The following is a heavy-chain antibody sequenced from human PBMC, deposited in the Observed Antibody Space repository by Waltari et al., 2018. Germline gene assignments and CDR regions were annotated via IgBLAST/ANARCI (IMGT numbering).Heavy chain of an antibody. CDR3: ARDLGYGGNRGGAFDI. J-gene: IGHJ3*02. Sequence: QVQLQESGPGLVKPSQTLSLTCTVSGGSISSGGYYWSWIRQHPGKGLEWIGYIYYSGSTYYNPALKSRVTISVDTSKNQFSLKLSSVTAADTAVYYCARDLGYGGNRGGAFDIWGQGTMVTVSS. CDR1: GGSISSGGYY. D-gene: IGHD3-10*01. CDR2: IYYSGST. V-gene: IGHV4-31*03.